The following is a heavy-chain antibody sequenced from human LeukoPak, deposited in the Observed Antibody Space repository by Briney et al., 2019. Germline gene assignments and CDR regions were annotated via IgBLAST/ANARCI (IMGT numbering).Heavy chain of an antibody. D-gene: IGHD6-19*01. CDR1: GGSMRSYY. J-gene: IGHJ4*02. CDR3: ARTKSGWYYSDY. CDR2: VYYSGTA. V-gene: IGHV4-59*08. Sequence: SETLSLTCTVSGGSMRSYYWSWIRQPPGKGLELIGYVYYSGTANYNPSLESRVTILVDTSKNQFSLNLSSVTAADTAVYYCARTKSGWYYSDYWGQGTLVTVSS.